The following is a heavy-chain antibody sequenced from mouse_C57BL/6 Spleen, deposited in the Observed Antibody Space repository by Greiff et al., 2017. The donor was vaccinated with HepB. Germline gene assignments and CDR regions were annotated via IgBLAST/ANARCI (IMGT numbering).Heavy chain of an antibody. V-gene: IGHV1-69*01. D-gene: IGHD3-2*02. Sequence: QVQLQQSGAELVMPGASVKLSCKASGYTFTSYWMHWVKQRPGQGLEWIGEIDPSDSYTNYNQKFKGKSTLTVDKSSSTAYMQLSSLTSEDSAVYYCARGAQALDFDYWGQGTTLTVSS. J-gene: IGHJ2*01. CDR3: ARGAQALDFDY. CDR1: GYTFTSYW. CDR2: IDPSDSYT.